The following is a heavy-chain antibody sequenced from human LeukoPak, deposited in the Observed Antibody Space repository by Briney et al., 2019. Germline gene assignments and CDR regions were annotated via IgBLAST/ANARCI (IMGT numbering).Heavy chain of an antibody. CDR1: GFTFSSYA. V-gene: IGHV3-23*01. CDR3: AKVPIVATIRPPGYSDY. D-gene: IGHD5-12*01. Sequence: GGSLRLSCAASGFTFSSYAMSWVRQAPGKGLEWVSAISGSGGSTYYADSVKGRFTISRDNSKNTLYLQMNSLRAEDTAVYYCAKVPIVATIRPPGYSDYWGQGTLVTVSS. CDR2: ISGSGGST. J-gene: IGHJ4*02.